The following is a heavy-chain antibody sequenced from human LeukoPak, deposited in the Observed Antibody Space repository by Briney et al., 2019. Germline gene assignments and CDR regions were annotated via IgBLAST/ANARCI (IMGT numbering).Heavy chain of an antibody. J-gene: IGHJ5*02. CDR3: ARGMPQGWVHWFDP. Sequence: PSETLSLTCTVSGGSISSYYWNWIRQHPGKGLEWIGYIYYSGNTKYNPSLESRVTISVDTSKNQFSLKLRSVTAADTAIYYCARGMPQGWVHWFDPWGQGTLVTVSS. CDR1: GGSISSYY. CDR2: IYYSGNT. D-gene: IGHD1-26*01. V-gene: IGHV4-59*01.